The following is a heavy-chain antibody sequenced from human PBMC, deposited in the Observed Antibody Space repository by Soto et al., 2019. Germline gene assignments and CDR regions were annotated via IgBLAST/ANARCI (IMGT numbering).Heavy chain of an antibody. V-gene: IGHV4-59*11. CDR2: IYHTGTT. CDR3: AGNEGSRTSLTLFGMDV. Sequence: QVQLQESGPGLVKPSETLSLTCTVSGGSISTHYWSWIRQPPGKGLEWVGYIYHTGTTNYNPSLKSRVTISLDTSKNQLSLNVNSVTAVDTATYYCAGNEGSRTSLTLFGMDVWGQGTKVTVSS. J-gene: IGHJ6*02. D-gene: IGHD2-2*01. CDR1: GGSISTHY.